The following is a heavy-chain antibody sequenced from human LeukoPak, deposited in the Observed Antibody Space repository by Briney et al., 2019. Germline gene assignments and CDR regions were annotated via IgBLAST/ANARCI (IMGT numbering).Heavy chain of an antibody. CDR3: AKGHGDYAYYYYYMDV. CDR1: GFTVSSND. V-gene: IGHV3-53*01. D-gene: IGHD4-17*01. J-gene: IGHJ6*03. CDR2: IYSGGST. Sequence: GGSLRLSCAASGFTVSSNDMSWVRQAPGKGLECISVIYSGGSTDYADSVKGRLTISRDNSKNTLYLQMNSLRAEDTAVYYCAKGHGDYAYYYYYMDVWGKGTTVTISS.